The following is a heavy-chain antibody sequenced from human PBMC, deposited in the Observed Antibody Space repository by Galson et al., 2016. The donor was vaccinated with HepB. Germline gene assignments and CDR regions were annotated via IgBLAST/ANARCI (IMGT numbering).Heavy chain of an antibody. V-gene: IGHV3-7*03. Sequence: SLRLSCAASGFTFSSYWMSWVRQAPGKGLEWVANIKEDGSEEYYVDSVKGRFTISRDNAKNSQYLQMNSLRAEDTAVYYCAGEGASGYALDYWGQGTLVTVSS. CDR2: IKEDGSEE. D-gene: IGHD6-25*01. CDR1: GFTFSSYW. J-gene: IGHJ4*02. CDR3: AGEGASGYALDY.